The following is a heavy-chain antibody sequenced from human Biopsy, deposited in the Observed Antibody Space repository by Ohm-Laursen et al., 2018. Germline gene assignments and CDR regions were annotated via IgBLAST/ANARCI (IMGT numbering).Heavy chain of an antibody. V-gene: IGHV4-59*01. Sequence: SETLSLTCTVSGGSISSYYWNWIRQPPGKGLEWIGYIYYSGTTNYNPSLKSRVTISVDTSKNQFCLRLNSVTAADTAVYYCARATNSTGWPYYYFYGMDVWGQGTTVTVSS. CDR3: ARATNSTGWPYYYFYGMDV. D-gene: IGHD2/OR15-2a*01. CDR1: GGSISSYY. J-gene: IGHJ6*02. CDR2: IYYSGTT.